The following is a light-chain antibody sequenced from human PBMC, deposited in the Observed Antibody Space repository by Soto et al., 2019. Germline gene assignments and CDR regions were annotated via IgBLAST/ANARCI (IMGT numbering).Light chain of an antibody. CDR1: QSISSC. CDR3: QQYNSYSPYT. Sequence: DIQMTQSPSTLSASVGDRVTITCRASQSISSCLAWYQQKPGKAPKLLIYDASSLESGVPSRFSGSGSGTEFTLTISSLHPADFATYYCQQYNSYSPYTFGQGTKLEIK. J-gene: IGKJ2*01. CDR2: DAS. V-gene: IGKV1-5*01.